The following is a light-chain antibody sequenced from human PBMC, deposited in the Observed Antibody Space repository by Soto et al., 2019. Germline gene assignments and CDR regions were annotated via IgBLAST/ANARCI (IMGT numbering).Light chain of an antibody. CDR1: SSDIGGYKY. Sequence: QSVLTQPASVSGSPGQSITISCTGTSSDIGGYKYVSWYQQHPGKAPKLMIYDVTNRPSGVSNRFSGSKSGNTASLTISGLQAEDEADYYCSSYTSRSTRYIFGTGTKLTVL. CDR3: SSYTSRSTRYI. V-gene: IGLV2-14*01. J-gene: IGLJ1*01. CDR2: DVT.